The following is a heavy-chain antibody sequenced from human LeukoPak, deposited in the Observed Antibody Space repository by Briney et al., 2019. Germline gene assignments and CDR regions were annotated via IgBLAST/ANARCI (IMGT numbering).Heavy chain of an antibody. J-gene: IGHJ4*02. D-gene: IGHD3-10*01. Sequence: PGGSLRLSCAASGFTFSDYYMSWIRQAPGKGREWVSYISSSGSTIYYADSVKGRFTRSRDNAKNSLYLQMNSLRAEDTAVYYCARGGGSGSSTLYYFDYWGQGTLVTVSS. CDR3: ARGGGSGSSTLYYFDY. CDR1: GFTFSDYY. CDR2: ISSSGSTI. V-gene: IGHV3-11*01.